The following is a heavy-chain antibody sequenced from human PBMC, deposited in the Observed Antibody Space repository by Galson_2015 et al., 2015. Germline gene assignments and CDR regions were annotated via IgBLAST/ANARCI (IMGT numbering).Heavy chain of an antibody. CDR1: GFTFSGSA. Sequence: LRLSCAASGFTFSGSAMHWVRQASGKGLEGVGRIRSKANSYATAYAASVKGRFTISRDDSKNTAYLQMNSLKTEDTAVYYCVRPPFPYGDYDYGMDVWGQGTTVTVSS. CDR2: IRSKANSYAT. J-gene: IGHJ6*02. D-gene: IGHD4-17*01. CDR3: VRPPFPYGDYDYGMDV. V-gene: IGHV3-73*01.